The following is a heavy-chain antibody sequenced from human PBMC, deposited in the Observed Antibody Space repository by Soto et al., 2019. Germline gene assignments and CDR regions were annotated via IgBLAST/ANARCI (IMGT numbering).Heavy chain of an antibody. J-gene: IGHJ4*02. CDR3: ARVREGADFHS. D-gene: IGHD1-26*01. CDR2: INSDGSST. Sequence: EVQLVESGGGLVQPGGSLRLSCAAYGFTFSSYWMQWVRQAPGKGLVWVARINSDGSSTSYADSVKGRFTISRYNATNTLYLQMNSLRAEDTAVYYCARVREGADFHSWGQGTLVTV. CDR1: GFTFSSYW. V-gene: IGHV3-74*01.